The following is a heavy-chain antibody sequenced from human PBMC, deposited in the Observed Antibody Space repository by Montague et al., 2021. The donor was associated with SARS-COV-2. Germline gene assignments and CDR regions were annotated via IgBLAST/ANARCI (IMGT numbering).Heavy chain of an antibody. J-gene: IGHJ2*01. CDR3: ALSLVTTEGYFDV. V-gene: IGHV3-33*08. Sequence: SLRLSCAVSGFISYSYGMHWVRQAPGKGLEWVAVIWYDGTNKYYADSVKGRLTISRDHSKNTMYLQMNSLRAEDTAVYYCALSLVTTEGYFDVWGRGTLVSVSS. D-gene: IGHD4-17*01. CDR2: IWYDGTNK. CDR1: GFISYSYG.